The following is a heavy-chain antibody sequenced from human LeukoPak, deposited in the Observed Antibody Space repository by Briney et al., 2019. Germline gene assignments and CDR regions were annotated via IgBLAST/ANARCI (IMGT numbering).Heavy chain of an antibody. CDR3: TRVGYIDEGIDY. CDR2: IKQDGSKK. V-gene: IGHV3-7*04. Sequence: GRSLRLSCAASGFPFSSYWMTWVRQAPGKGLEWVANIKQDGSKKSYVDSVKGRFTISRDNAKNSQYLQMNSLRAEDTAIYYCTRVGYIDEGIDYWGQGTLVTVSS. J-gene: IGHJ4*02. CDR1: GFPFSSYW. D-gene: IGHD5-24*01.